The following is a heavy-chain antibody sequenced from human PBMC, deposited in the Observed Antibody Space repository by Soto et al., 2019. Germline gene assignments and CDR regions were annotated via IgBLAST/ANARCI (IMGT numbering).Heavy chain of an antibody. CDR2: IYSGGST. D-gene: IGHD6-19*01. CDR3: ASCSSGWDNAFDI. CDR1: GFTVSSNY. V-gene: IGHV3-66*01. J-gene: IGHJ3*02. Sequence: EVQLVESGGGLVQPGGSRRLSCAASGFTVSSNYMSWVRQAPGKGLECVSVIYSGGSTYYADSVKGRFTISRDNSKNTLYLQMNSLRAEDTAVYYCASCSSGWDNAFDIWGQGTMVTVSS.